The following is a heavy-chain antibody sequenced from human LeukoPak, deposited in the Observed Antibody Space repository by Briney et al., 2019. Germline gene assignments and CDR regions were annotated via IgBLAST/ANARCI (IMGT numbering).Heavy chain of an antibody. D-gene: IGHD3-9*01. J-gene: IGHJ3*02. CDR2: ISPNSGGT. CDR3: ARASLRYFDWLLNGPDAFDI. V-gene: IGHV1-2*02. CDR1: GYTFTGYY. Sequence: GASVKVSCKASGYTFTGYYMHWVRQAPGQGLEWMGWISPNSGGTNYAQKFQGRVTMTRDTSISTAYMELSRLRSDDTAVYYCARASLRYFDWLLNGPDAFDIWGQGTMVTVSS.